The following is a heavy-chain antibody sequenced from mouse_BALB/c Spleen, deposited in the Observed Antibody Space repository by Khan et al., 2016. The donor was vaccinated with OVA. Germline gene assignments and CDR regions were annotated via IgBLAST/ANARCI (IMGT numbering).Heavy chain of an antibody. CDR3: ARVEQGPDYYAMEY. D-gene: IGHD3-3*01. Sequence: VQLQQSGADLVKPGASVKLSCTASGFNIKDTYMHWVKQRPEQGLDWIGRIDPANDNPEYDPKFQAKATITTDTSSNTAYLQLSSLTSEDTSVYYGARVEQGPDYYAMEYWGQGTSVTVSS. J-gene: IGHJ4*01. CDR2: IDPANDNP. V-gene: IGHV14-3*02. CDR1: GFNIKDTY.